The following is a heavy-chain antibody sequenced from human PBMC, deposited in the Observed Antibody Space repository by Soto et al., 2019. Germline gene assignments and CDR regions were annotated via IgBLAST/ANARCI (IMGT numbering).Heavy chain of an antibody. Sequence: QVQLVESGGGVVQPGRSLRLSCAASGFTFSHHGMHWVRQAPGKGLEWVAVISHDGNTQYYSDSVKGRFTISRDNPKNTLYLQMNSLKADDTAVYYCATDQADTTIFMVYWGQGTLVTVSS. CDR1: GFTFSHHG. CDR3: ATDQADTTIFMVY. D-gene: IGHD5-18*01. V-gene: IGHV3-30*03. CDR2: ISHDGNTQ. J-gene: IGHJ4*02.